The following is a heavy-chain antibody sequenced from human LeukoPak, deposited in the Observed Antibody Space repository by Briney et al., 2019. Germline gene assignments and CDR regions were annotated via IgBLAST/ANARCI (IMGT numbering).Heavy chain of an antibody. CDR3: ARVSQSSAADLFDY. D-gene: IGHD2-15*01. V-gene: IGHV4-59*01. Sequence: SETLSLTCTVSGGSISSYYWSWIRQPPGTGLEWIGYIYYSGSTNYNPSLKSRVTISVDTSKNQFSLKLSSVTAADTAVYYCARVSQSSAADLFDYWGQGTLVTVSS. J-gene: IGHJ4*02. CDR1: GGSISSYY. CDR2: IYYSGST.